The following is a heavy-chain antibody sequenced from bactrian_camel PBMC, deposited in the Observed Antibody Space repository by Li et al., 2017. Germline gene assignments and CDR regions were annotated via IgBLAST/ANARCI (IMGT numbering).Heavy chain of an antibody. CDR3: AADRGAGGCGTRVESYAN. CDR2: LDRFDWT. CDR1: AYRRSPYC. J-gene: IGHJ4*01. D-gene: IGHD7*01. Sequence: HVQLVESGGGSVQTGGSLTLSCAAAAYRRSPYCMGWFRQAPGEKREEVASLDRFDWTTYAASVKGRFTISRDKAKNTLYLQMNSLKPEDSALYYCAADRGAGGCGTRVESYANWGQGTQVTVS. V-gene: IGHV3S53*01.